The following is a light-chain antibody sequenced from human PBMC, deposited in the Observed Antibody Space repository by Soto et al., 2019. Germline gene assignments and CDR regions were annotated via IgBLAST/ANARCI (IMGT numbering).Light chain of an antibody. J-gene: IGKJ1*01. CDR3: QQYGSSLWT. CDR1: QSVSSSY. V-gene: IGKV3-20*01. Sequence: EIVLTHSPGTLSLSPWEIATRSCRASQSVSSSYLAWYQQRPGQAPRLLIYGASSRATGIPDRFSGSGSGTDFTLTISRLEPEDFAVYYCQQYGSSLWTFGQGTKVDIK. CDR2: GAS.